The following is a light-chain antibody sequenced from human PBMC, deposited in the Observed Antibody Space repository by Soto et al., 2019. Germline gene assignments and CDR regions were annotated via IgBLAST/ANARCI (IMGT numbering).Light chain of an antibody. Sequence: EFVLTQSPGTLSLSPGERATLSCRASQTVRNNYLAWYQQKPGQAPRLLIYDASSRATGIPDRFSGGGSGTDFTLTISRLEPEDFAVYYCHQYATSRTFGQGTKVDIK. CDR1: QTVRNNY. CDR2: DAS. J-gene: IGKJ1*01. CDR3: HQYATSRT. V-gene: IGKV3-20*01.